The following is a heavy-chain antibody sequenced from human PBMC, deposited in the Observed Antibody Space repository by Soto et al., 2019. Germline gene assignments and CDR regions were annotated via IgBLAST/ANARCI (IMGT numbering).Heavy chain of an antibody. CDR1: GGSISSGDYY. J-gene: IGHJ4*02. CDR2: IYYSGST. V-gene: IGHV4-30-4*01. D-gene: IGHD3-22*01. CDR3: ARAYHYYYDSSGTYDY. Sequence: QVQLQESGPGLVKPSQTLSLTCTVSGGSISSGDYYWSWIRQPPGKGLEWIGYIYYSGSTYYNPSLKSRVTISVDTSKNQFSLKLSSVTAADTAVYYCARAYHYYYDSSGTYDYWGQGTLVTVSS.